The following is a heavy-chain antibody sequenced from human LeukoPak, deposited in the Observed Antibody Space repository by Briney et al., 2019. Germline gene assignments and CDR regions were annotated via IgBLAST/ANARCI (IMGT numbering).Heavy chain of an antibody. CDR1: GGSISSYY. Sequence: SETLSLTCTVSGGSISSYYWSWIRQPPGKGLEWIGYIYYNGATNYNPSLKSRVTISIDTSQNQFSLRMTSLTAADTAVYYCVRDSSFFDYWGQGSLVTVSS. V-gene: IGHV4-59*01. CDR2: IYYNGAT. CDR3: VRDSSFFDY. J-gene: IGHJ4*02.